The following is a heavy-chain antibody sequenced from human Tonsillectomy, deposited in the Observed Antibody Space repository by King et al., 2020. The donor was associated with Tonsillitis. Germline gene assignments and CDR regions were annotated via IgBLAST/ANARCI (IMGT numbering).Heavy chain of an antibody. J-gene: IGHJ4*02. CDR1: GFTFSSYG. CDR3: AGGSYSYRDY. Sequence: QLVQSGGGVVQPGRSLRLSCAASGFTFSSYGMHWVRQAPGKGLEWVAVISYDGSNKYYADSVKGRFTISRDNSKNTLYLQMNSLRAEDTAVYYCAGGSYSYRDYWGQGTLDTVSS. V-gene: IGHV3-30*03. CDR2: ISYDGSNK. D-gene: IGHD1-26*01.